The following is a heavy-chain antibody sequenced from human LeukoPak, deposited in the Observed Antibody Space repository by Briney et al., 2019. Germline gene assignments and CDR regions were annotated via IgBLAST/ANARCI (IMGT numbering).Heavy chain of an antibody. CDR2: ITYSSGNT. J-gene: IGHJ4*02. CDR3: AKDGTGCGGDCYSDY. Sequence: PGGSLRLSCAASGFTFSAYGMSWFRQVPGKGLEWVSAITYSSGNTYYADSVKGRFTISRDNSKNTLYLQMNSLRAEDTALYYCAKDGTGCGGDCYSDYWGQGTLVTVSS. D-gene: IGHD2-21*02. V-gene: IGHV3-23*01. CDR1: GFTFSAYG.